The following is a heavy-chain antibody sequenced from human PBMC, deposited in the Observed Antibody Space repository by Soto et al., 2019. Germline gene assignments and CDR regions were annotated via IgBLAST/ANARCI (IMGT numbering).Heavy chain of an antibody. D-gene: IGHD1-26*01. J-gene: IGHJ6*02. CDR3: AREGASGFGMDV. Sequence: PSETLSLTCTVSGGSIRSDYWSWVRQPAGKALEWIGRIYSSGTTNYNPSLKSRVTILVDTSKNEFSLKVASVTAADTALYYCAREGASGFGMDVWGQGTTVTVSS. CDR2: IYSSGTT. V-gene: IGHV4-4*07. CDR1: GGSIRSDY.